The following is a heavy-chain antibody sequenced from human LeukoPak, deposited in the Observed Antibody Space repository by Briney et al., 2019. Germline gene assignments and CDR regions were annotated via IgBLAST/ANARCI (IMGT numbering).Heavy chain of an antibody. V-gene: IGHV3-23*01. Sequence: GGSLRLSCAASGFTFSSYAMSWVRQAPGKGLEWVSTISGSGGSTYYADSVKGRFTISRDNAKNSLYLQMNSLRDEDTAVYYCARERGYSYGYSDYWGQGTLVTVSS. CDR1: GFTFSSYA. D-gene: IGHD5-18*01. J-gene: IGHJ4*02. CDR3: ARERGYSYGYSDY. CDR2: ISGSGGST.